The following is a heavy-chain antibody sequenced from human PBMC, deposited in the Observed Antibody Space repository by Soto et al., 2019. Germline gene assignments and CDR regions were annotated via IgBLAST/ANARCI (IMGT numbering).Heavy chain of an antibody. D-gene: IGHD1-26*01. J-gene: IGHJ4*02. CDR2: IIPIFGTA. V-gene: IGHV1-69*13. CDR1: GGTFSSYA. Sequence: EASVKVSCKASGGTFSSYAISWVRQAPGQGLEWMGGIIPIFGTANYAQKFQGRVTITADESTSTAYMELSRLRSEDTAVYYCARGELSVVGAKGSFDYWGQGTMVTVSS. CDR3: ARGELSVVGAKGSFDY.